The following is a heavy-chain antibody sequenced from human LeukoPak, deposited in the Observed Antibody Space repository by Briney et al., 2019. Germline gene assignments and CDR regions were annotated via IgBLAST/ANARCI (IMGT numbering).Heavy chain of an antibody. J-gene: IGHJ4*02. D-gene: IGHD2-15*01. Sequence: PGGSLRLSCGASGFSFSTYWMDWVRQAPGKGLEWVASIKTDGSHADYADSVRGRFTVSRDNTENSLYLQMHSLRVDDTAVYYCASDRAYSQFDYWGQGTLVTVSS. CDR2: IKTDGSHA. CDR1: GFSFSTYW. CDR3: ASDRAYSQFDY. V-gene: IGHV3-7*01.